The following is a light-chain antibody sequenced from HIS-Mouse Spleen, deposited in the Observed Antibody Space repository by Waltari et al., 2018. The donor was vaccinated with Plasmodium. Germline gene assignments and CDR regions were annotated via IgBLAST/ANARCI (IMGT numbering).Light chain of an antibody. V-gene: IGKV2-28*01. J-gene: IGKJ2*01. CDR3: MQALQTPRYT. CDR2: LGS. CDR1: QSLLHSNGYNS. Sequence: DIVMTQSPLSLPVTPGEPASIPCRSSQSLLHSNGYNSLDWYLQKPGQSPQLLIYLGSNRASGVPDRFSGSGSGTDFTLKISRVEAEDVGVYYCMQALQTPRYTFGQGTKLEIK.